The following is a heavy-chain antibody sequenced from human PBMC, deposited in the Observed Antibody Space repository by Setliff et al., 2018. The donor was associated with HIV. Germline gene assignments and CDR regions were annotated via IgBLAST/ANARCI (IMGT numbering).Heavy chain of an antibody. CDR3: ARGTRVGANDAFDI. D-gene: IGHD1-26*01. CDR1: GYTFTGYY. J-gene: IGHJ3*02. Sequence: ASVKVSCKASGYTFTGYYMHWVRQAPGQGLEWMGRINPNSGGTNYAQKFQGRVTMTRDTSISTAYMELGRLRSDDTAVYYCARGTRVGANDAFDIWGQGTMVTVSS. V-gene: IGHV1-2*06. CDR2: INPNSGGT.